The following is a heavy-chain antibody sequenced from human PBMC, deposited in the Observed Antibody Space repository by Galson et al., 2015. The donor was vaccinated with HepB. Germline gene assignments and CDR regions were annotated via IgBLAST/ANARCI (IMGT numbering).Heavy chain of an antibody. J-gene: IGHJ4*02. CDR3: ARDWGDYGFDY. CDR2: IIPIFGTA. CDR1: GGTFSSYA. D-gene: IGHD4-17*01. Sequence: SVKVSCKASGGTFSSYAISWVRQAPGRGREWMGGIIPIFGTANYAQKFQGRVTITADKSTGTAYMELSSLRSEDTAVYYCARDWGDYGFDYWGQGTRFTVS. V-gene: IGHV1-69*06.